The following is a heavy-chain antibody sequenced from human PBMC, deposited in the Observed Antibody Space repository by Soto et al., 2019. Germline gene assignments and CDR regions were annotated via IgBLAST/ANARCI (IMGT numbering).Heavy chain of an antibody. D-gene: IGHD6-13*01. CDR3: ARRGYGSRWPNVYMDV. Sequence: GGSLRLSCAASGFTFSSYGMHWVVQAPGKGLEWVAVIWYDGSNKYYADSVKGRFTISRDNSKNTLYLQMGSQRAEDMALYYCARRGYGSRWPNVYMDVWGKGTTVTVSS. CDR2: IWYDGSNK. J-gene: IGHJ6*03. V-gene: IGHV3-33*01. CDR1: GFTFSSYG.